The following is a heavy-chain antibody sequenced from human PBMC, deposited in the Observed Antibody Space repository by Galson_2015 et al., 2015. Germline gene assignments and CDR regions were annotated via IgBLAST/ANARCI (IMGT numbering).Heavy chain of an antibody. CDR2: IWYDGSNE. Sequence: EWAALIWYDGSNEYYADSVKGRFTISRDNSKNTLYLQMNSLRAEDTAVYYCARHPDFFFDHWGTGTTVTVSS. J-gene: IGHJ6*04. D-gene: IGHD3-3*01. V-gene: IGHV3-33*01. CDR3: ARHPDFFFDH.